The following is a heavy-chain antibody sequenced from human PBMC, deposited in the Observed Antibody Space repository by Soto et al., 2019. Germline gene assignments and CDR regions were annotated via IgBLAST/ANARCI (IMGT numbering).Heavy chain of an antibody. CDR3: VRDSRLGDLDFWGGPDTCPYGKDV. CDR1: GSSISSGGYY. D-gene: IGHD3-3*01. V-gene: IGHV4-31*03. CDR2: IYYSGST. Sequence: PSETLSLTCTVSGSSISSGGYYWSWIRQHPGKGLEWIGYIYYSGSTYYNPSLKSRVTISVDTSKNQFSLKLSSVTAADTAVYYCVRDSRLGDLDFWGGPDTCPYGKDVLGQGTTVAVSS. J-gene: IGHJ6*02.